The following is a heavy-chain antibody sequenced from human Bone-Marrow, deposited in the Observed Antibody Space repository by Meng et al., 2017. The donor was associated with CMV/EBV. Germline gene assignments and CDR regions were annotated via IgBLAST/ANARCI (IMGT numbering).Heavy chain of an antibody. V-gene: IGHV4-39*01. CDR3: ARRRVPTPHFGAKGDAFDI. CDR2: IYYSGTT. J-gene: IGHJ3*02. Sequence: SETLSLTCTVSGGSISSSSYFWGWIRQPPGKELEWIASIYYSGTTYYNPSLKSRVTISVDTSKKQFSLKLSSVTAADTAVYYCARRRVPTPHFGAKGDAFDIWGQGTMVTVSS. CDR1: GGSISSSSYF. D-gene: IGHD4-23*01.